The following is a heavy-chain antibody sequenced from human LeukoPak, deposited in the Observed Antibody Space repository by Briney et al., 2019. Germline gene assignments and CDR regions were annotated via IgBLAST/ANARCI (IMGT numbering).Heavy chain of an antibody. CDR1: GGSMSTSNYY. Sequence: SETLSLTCTVSGGSMSTSNYYWAWIRQPPGKGLEWIGTVYYSGTTYLNPSHKSRITISVDTSKNQFSLRLRSVTAADTAMYYCARTGDSSGYYLYYFDYWGQGTLVTVSS. CDR2: VYYSGTT. D-gene: IGHD3-22*01. J-gene: IGHJ4*02. V-gene: IGHV4-39*07. CDR3: ARTGDSSGYYLYYFDY.